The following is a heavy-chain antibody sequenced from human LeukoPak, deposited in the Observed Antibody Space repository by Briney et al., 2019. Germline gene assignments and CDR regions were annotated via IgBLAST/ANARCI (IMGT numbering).Heavy chain of an antibody. D-gene: IGHD2-21*02. V-gene: IGHV4-30-4*01. J-gene: IGHJ2*01. CDR3: ARDLAFCYSGYFDL. Sequence: SETLSLTCTVSGGSIGSGDCYWSWIRQPPGKGLEWIGYIYYSGSTYYNPSLKSRVTISVDTSKNQFSLKLSSVTAADTAVYYCARDLAFCYSGYFDLWGRGTLVTVSS. CDR1: GGSIGSGDCY. CDR2: IYYSGST.